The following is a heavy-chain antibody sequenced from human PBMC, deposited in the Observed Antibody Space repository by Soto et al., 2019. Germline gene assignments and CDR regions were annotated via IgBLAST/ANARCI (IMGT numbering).Heavy chain of an antibody. V-gene: IGHV1-18*01. CDR2: ISAYNGNT. J-gene: IGHJ3*02. CDR1: GYRVTGYG. CDR3: PRRAYDILTGWCNAFDI. Sequence: ASGKVCCEASGYRVTGYGISWVRQAPGQGLEWMGWISAYNGNTNYAQKLQGRVTMTTDTSTSTAYMELRSLRSDDTAVYYCPRRAYDILTGWCNAFDIWG. D-gene: IGHD3-9*01.